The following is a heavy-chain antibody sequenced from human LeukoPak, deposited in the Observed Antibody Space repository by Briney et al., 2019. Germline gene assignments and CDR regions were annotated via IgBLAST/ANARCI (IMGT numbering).Heavy chain of an antibody. Sequence: GGSLRLSCAASGFTSSDYYMSWIRQAPGKGLEWVSYISSSGSTIYYADSVKGRFTISRDNAKNSLYLQVNSLRAEDTAVYYCTRDLHYDSSGYYGYWGQGALVTVSS. CDR2: ISSSGSTI. CDR1: GFTSSDYY. J-gene: IGHJ4*02. D-gene: IGHD3-22*01. V-gene: IGHV3-11*01. CDR3: TRDLHYDSSGYYGY.